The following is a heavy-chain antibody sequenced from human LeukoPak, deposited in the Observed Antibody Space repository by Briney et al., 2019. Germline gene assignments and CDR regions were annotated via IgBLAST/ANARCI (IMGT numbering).Heavy chain of an antibody. V-gene: IGHV1-46*01. CDR3: ASGVYEGKGAFDI. CDR2: INPSSGST. J-gene: IGHJ3*02. CDR1: GYTFTSYY. Sequence: ASVEVSCKASGYTFTSYYMHWVRQAPGQGLEWMGIINPSSGSTSYAQKFQGRVTMTRDMSTSTVYMELSSLRSEDTAVYYCASGVYEGKGAFDIWGQGTMVTVSS. D-gene: IGHD3-3*01.